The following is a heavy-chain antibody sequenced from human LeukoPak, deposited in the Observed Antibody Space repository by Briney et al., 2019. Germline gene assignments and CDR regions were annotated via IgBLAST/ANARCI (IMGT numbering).Heavy chain of an antibody. D-gene: IGHD1-26*01. CDR2: IYYSGST. V-gene: IGHV4-59*08. Sequence: PSETLSLTCTVSGGSISSYYWSWIRQPPGKGLEWIGYIYYSGSTNYNPSLKSRVTISVDTSKNQFSLKLSSVTAADTAVYYCARLKSGSYTFQHWGQGTLVTVSS. CDR3: ARLKSGSYTFQH. J-gene: IGHJ1*01. CDR1: GGSISSYY.